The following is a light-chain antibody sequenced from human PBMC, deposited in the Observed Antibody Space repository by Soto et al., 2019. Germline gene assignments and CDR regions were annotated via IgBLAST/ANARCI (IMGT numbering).Light chain of an antibody. Sequence: IQMTQSPSTLSASVVDRVTITCRASHNIERWMAWYQQKRGRAPSLLIFDATTLHSGVPSRFSGGGSGTEFTLTINGLQPDDFATYYCQQFAKSSTFGQGTKVDIK. V-gene: IGKV1-5*01. CDR2: DAT. CDR1: HNIERW. CDR3: QQFAKSST. J-gene: IGKJ1*01.